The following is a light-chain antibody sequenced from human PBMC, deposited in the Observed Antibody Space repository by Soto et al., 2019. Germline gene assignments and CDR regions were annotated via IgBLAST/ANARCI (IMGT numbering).Light chain of an antibody. J-gene: IGKJ1*01. CDR1: QGISNY. V-gene: IGKV1-27*01. CDR2: AAS. CDR3: QKYQSASRT. Sequence: DIQMTQSPSSLSASVVDIVTITCLASQGISNYLAWYQQKPGKVPKLLIYAASTLQSGVPSWFSGSGSGTDFTLTISSLQPEDVATYYCQKYQSASRTCGQGTKGDIK.